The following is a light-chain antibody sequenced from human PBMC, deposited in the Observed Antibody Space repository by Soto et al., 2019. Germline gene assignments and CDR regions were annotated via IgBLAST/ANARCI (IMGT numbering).Light chain of an antibody. CDR1: QSISDY. CDR2: RAS. Sequence: DIQMTQSPSTLSASVGDRVTITCRASQSISDYLGWHQQKPGKAPKVLIYRASNLESGVPSRFSGSGSGTEFTLTISSLQPDDFKTYYCQQYADYPVTFGGGTKVDI. CDR3: QQYADYPVT. J-gene: IGKJ4*01. V-gene: IGKV1-5*03.